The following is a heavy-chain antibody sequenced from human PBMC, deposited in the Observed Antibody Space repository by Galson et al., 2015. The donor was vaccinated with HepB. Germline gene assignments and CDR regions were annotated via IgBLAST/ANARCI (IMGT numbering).Heavy chain of an antibody. CDR3: ARGGGYCSSTSCYDPYYYYGMDV. CDR2: IWYDGSNK. J-gene: IGHJ6*02. D-gene: IGHD2-2*01. V-gene: IGHV3-33*01. Sequence: LRLSCAASGSTFSSYGMHWVRQAPGKGLEWVAVIWYDGSNKYYADSVKGRFTISRDNSKNTLYLQMNSLRAEDTAVYYCARGGGYCSSTSCYDPYYYYGMDVWGQGTTVTVSS. CDR1: GSTFSSYG.